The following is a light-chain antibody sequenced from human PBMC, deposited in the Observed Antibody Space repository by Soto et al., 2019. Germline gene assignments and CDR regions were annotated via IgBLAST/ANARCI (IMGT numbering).Light chain of an antibody. CDR1: QSVSNNY. Sequence: EIVLTQSPGTLSLSPGERATLSCRASQSVSNNYLAWYQQKPGQAPRLLIYGASTRATGIPARFSGSGSGTDFTLSISSLEPEDFAVYYCQQRTNWPLTFGGGTKV. V-gene: IGKV3-11*01. CDR2: GAS. J-gene: IGKJ4*01. CDR3: QQRTNWPLT.